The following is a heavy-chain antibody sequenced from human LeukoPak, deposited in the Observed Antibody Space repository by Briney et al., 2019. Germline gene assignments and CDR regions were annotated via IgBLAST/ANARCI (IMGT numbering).Heavy chain of an antibody. CDR1: GGSFSGYY. J-gene: IGHJ3*01. CDR2: IFYSGNT. V-gene: IGHV4-59*01. D-gene: IGHD2-8*01. Sequence: SETLSLTCAVYGGSFSGYYWSWIRQPPGKGLEWIGYIFYSGNTNYNPSLKSRVTISVDTSKNQISLRLSSVTAAATAVYYCARGFCTDGVCYTFDPWGQGTMVTVSS. CDR3: ARGFCTDGVCYTFDP.